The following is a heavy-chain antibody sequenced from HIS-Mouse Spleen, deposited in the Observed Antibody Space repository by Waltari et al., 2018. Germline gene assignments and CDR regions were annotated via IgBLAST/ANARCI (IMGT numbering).Heavy chain of an antibody. CDR1: GYTFTSYD. Sequence: QVQLVQSGAEGKKPGASVKVSCKASGYTFTSYDSNCVRQATGQGLEWMGWMNPNSGNTGYAQKFQGRVTMTRNTSISTAYMELSSLRSEDTAVYYCARGHDYSNYFDYWGQGTLVTVSS. J-gene: IGHJ4*02. CDR3: ARGHDYSNYFDY. D-gene: IGHD4-4*01. CDR2: MNPNSGNT. V-gene: IGHV1-8*01.